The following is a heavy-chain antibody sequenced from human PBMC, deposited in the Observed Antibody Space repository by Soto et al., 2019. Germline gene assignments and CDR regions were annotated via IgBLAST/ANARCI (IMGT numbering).Heavy chain of an antibody. D-gene: IGHD6-19*01. V-gene: IGHV4-34*01. Sequence: SETLSLTCAVYGGSFSGYYWSWIRQPPGKGLEWIGEINHSGSTNYNPSLKSRVTISGDTSKNQFSLKLSSVTAADTAVYYCAREDRIAVRSRVGFDYWGQGTLVTVSS. CDR3: AREDRIAVRSRVGFDY. J-gene: IGHJ4*02. CDR1: GGSFSGYY. CDR2: INHSGST.